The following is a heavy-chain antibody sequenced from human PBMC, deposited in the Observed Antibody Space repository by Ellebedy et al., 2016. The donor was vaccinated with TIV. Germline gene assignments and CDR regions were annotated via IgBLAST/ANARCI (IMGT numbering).Heavy chain of an antibody. CDR3: TKGKGSSDAFDI. CDR2: IGGCGGST. J-gene: IGHJ3*02. Sequence: GESLKISXAASGFTFSRNVMSWVRPAPGKGLEWVSSIGGCGGSTYDADSVKGRFTISRDNSKSTRYLQMNSLRAEDTAIYYCTKGKGSSDAFDIWGQGTMVTDSS. V-gene: IGHV3-23*01. CDR1: GFTFSRNV.